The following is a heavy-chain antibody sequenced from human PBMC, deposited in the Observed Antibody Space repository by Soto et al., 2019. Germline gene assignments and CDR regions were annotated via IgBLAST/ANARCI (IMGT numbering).Heavy chain of an antibody. D-gene: IGHD6-19*01. CDR1: GFAFSSYW. V-gene: IGHV3-7*03. Sequence: PGGSLRLSCAASGFAFSSYWMSWVRQAPGKGLEWVADIRRGGGGKYYVDSVKGRFTISRDNAKNTLYLQMNSLRAEDTAVYYCAKDRQLYRSGWSFDYWGQGTLVTVSA. J-gene: IGHJ4*02. CDR2: IRRGGGGK. CDR3: AKDRQLYRSGWSFDY.